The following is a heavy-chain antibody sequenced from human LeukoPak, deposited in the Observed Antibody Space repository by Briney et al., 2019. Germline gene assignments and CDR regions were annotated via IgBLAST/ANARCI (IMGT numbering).Heavy chain of an antibody. V-gene: IGHV3-23*01. CDR1: GFTFSSYA. J-gene: IGHJ4*02. D-gene: IGHD3-10*01. CDR3: AKQLDYYGSGSLDY. Sequence: GGPLRLSCAASGFTFSSYAMSWVRQAPGKGLEWVSAISGSGGSTYYADSVKGRFTISRDNSKNTLYLQMNSLRAEDTAVYYCAKQLDYYGSGSLDYWGQGTLVTVSS. CDR2: ISGSGGST.